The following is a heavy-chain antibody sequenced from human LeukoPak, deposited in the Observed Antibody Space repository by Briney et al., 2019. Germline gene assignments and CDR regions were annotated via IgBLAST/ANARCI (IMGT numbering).Heavy chain of an antibody. Sequence: ASVKVSYKASGGTFSSYAISWVRQAPGQGLEWMGGIIPIFGTANYAQRFQGRVTITADKSTSTAYMELRSLRSDDTAVYYCARELGYSYGYHYYYMDVWGKGTTVTISS. J-gene: IGHJ6*03. CDR1: GGTFSSYA. V-gene: IGHV1-69*06. D-gene: IGHD5-18*01. CDR3: ARELGYSYGYHYYYMDV. CDR2: IIPIFGTA.